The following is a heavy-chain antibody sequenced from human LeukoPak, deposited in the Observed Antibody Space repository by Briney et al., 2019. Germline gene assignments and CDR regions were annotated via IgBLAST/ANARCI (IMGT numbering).Heavy chain of an antibody. D-gene: IGHD3-22*01. J-gene: IGHJ3*02. CDR1: GYTFTGYY. Sequence: ASVKLSCKASGYTFTGYYMHWVRQAPGQGLEWMGWIHPNSGGTGYAQKFQGRVTITRDTSITTAYMELSGLRSDDTALYYCAREYDSSGLKAFDIWGQGTVVTVSS. CDR2: IHPNSGGT. CDR3: AREYDSSGLKAFDI. V-gene: IGHV1-2*02.